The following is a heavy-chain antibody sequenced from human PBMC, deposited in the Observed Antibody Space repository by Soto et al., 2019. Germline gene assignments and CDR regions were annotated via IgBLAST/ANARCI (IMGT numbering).Heavy chain of an antibody. CDR1: GGSISSSSYY. D-gene: IGHD2-2*01. V-gene: IGHV4-39*01. CDR2: IYYSGST. Sequence: QLQLQESGPGLVKPSETLSLTCTVSGGSISSSSYYWGWIRQPPGKGLEWIGSIYYSGSTYYNPSLKSRVTISVDTSKNQFSLKLSSVTAADTAVYYCARRTVVPAAPYYYYYYGMDVWGQGTTVTVSS. CDR3: ARRTVVPAAPYYYYYYGMDV. J-gene: IGHJ6*02.